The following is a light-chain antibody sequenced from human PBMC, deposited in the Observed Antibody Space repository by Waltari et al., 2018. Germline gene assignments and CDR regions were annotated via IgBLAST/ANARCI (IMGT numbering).Light chain of an antibody. CDR2: SKN. J-gene: IGLJ1*01. Sequence: QSVLTQPPSASGTPGQRVTISSSGSSSNIGSNTVNWYQQLPGTAPKLLIYSKNQRPSGVPDRFSGAKSGTSASLAISGLQSEDEADYYCAAWDDSLNGYVFGTGTMVTVL. CDR3: AAWDDSLNGYV. CDR1: SSNIGSNT. V-gene: IGLV1-44*01.